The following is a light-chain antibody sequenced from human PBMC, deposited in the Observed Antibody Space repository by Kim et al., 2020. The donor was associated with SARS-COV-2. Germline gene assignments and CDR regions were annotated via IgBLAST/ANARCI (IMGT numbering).Light chain of an antibody. CDR2: KAS. V-gene: IGKV1-5*03. CDR1: QSISSR. CDR3: QQYHSYPLT. Sequence: IQMTQSPSTLSASGGDRVTITCRASQSISSRLAWYQQKPGTAPKVLISKASSLESGVPSRFSGSGSGTEFTLTISSLQPDDFATYYCQQYHSYPLTFGRGTKVDIK. J-gene: IGKJ4*01.